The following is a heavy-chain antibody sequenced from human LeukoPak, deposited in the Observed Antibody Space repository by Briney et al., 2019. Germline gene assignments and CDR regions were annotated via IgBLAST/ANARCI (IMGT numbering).Heavy chain of an antibody. CDR1: GFTFSSYA. CDR2: ISYDGSNK. CDR3: AGTVTTHYGWFDP. D-gene: IGHD4-17*01. Sequence: GGSLRLSCAASGFTFSSYAMHWVRQAPGKGLEWVAVISYDGSNKYYADSVKGRLTISRDNSKNTLYLQMNSLRAEDTAVYYCAGTVTTHYGWFDPWGQGTLVTVSS. V-gene: IGHV3-30-3*01. J-gene: IGHJ5*02.